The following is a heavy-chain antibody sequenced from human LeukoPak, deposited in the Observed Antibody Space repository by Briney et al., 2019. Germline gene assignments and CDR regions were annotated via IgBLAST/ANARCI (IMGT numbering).Heavy chain of an antibody. CDR3: ATFVGDGYSYGYDY. D-gene: IGHD5-18*01. V-gene: IGHV4-34*01. CDR1: GGSFSAYY. Sequence: SETLSLTCAVYGGSFSAYYWTWIRQPPGKGLEWIGEINHSGSTNYNPSLKSRVTISVDTSKNQFSLKLSSVTAADTAVYYCATFVGDGYSYGYDYWGQGTLVTVSS. CDR2: INHSGST. J-gene: IGHJ4*02.